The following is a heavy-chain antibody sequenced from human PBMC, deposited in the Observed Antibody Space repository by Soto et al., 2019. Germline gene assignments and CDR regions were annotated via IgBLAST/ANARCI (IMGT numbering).Heavy chain of an antibody. V-gene: IGHV4-59*01. J-gene: IGHJ4*02. CDR2: IYYSGST. D-gene: IGHD3-9*01. CDR3: ARVAPVLRYFDWLAHFDY. Sequence: SETLSLTCTVSGGSISSYYWSWIRQPPGKGLEWIGYIYYSGSTNYNPSLKSRVTISVDTSKNQFSLKLSSVTAADTAVYYCARVAPVLRYFDWLAHFDYWGQGTLVTVSS. CDR1: GGSISSYY.